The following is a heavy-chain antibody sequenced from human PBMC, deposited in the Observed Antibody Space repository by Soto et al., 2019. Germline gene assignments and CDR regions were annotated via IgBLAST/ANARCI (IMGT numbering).Heavy chain of an antibody. CDR2: ISAYNGNT. CDR1: GYTFTSYG. J-gene: IGHJ4*02. CDR3: ARDAGVSGELCY. D-gene: IGHD3-16*01. Sequence: QVQLVQSGAEVKKPGASVKVSCKASGYTFTSYGISWVRQAPGQGLEWMGWISAYNGNTNYAQKLQGRVTMTTDTSTTTPYTELSRLRSDATAGSCCARDAGVSGELCYWGQGTVVTVPS. V-gene: IGHV1-18*01.